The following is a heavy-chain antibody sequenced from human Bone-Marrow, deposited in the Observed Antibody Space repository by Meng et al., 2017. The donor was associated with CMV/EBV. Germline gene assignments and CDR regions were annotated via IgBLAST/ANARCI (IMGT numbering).Heavy chain of an antibody. V-gene: IGHV4-61*01. CDR3: ARDRNYDFWSGYPLD. Sequence: GDVSSGSYYWRWSRQPPGKGLEWIGYIYYSGSNNYNPSLKSRVTISVDTSKNQFSLKLSSVTAADTAVYYCARDRNYDFWSGYPLDWGQGTLVTVSS. J-gene: IGHJ4*02. CDR2: IYYSGSN. D-gene: IGHD3-3*01. CDR1: GDVSSGSYY.